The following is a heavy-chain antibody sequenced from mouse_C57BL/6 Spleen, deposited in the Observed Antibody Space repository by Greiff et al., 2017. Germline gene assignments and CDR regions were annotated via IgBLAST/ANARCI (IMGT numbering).Heavy chain of an antibody. J-gene: IGHJ3*01. CDR2: IWRGGST. V-gene: IGHV2-5*01. Sequence: VQLQQSGPGLVQPSQSLSITCTVSGFSFTSYGVHWVRQSPGKGLEWLGVIWRGGSTDYNAAFMSRLSITKDNYKRQVFFKMNSLQADDTAIYYCASPYVSSYAWFAYWCQWTMVTVSA. D-gene: IGHD1-1*01. CDR3: ASPYVSSYAWFAY. CDR1: GFSFTSYG.